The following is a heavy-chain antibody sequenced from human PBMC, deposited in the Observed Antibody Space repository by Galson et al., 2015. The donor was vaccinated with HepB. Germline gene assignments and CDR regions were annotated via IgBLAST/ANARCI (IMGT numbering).Heavy chain of an antibody. CDR3: ARAPRPLIVGATLFDY. CDR2: INPNSGGT. J-gene: IGHJ4*02. Sequence: SVKVSCKASGYTFTGYYMHWVRQAPGQGLEWMGWINPNSGGTNYAQKFQGRVTMTRDTSISTAYMELSRLRSDDTAAYYCARAPRPLIVGATLFDYWGQGTLVTVSS. V-gene: IGHV1-2*02. CDR1: GYTFTGYY. D-gene: IGHD1-26*01.